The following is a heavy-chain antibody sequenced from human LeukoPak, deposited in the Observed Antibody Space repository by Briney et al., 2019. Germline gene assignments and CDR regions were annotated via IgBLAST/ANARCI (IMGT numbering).Heavy chain of an antibody. CDR2: INHSGST. CDR1: GGSFSGYY. J-gene: IGHJ4*02. Sequence: SETVSLTCAGYGGSFSGYYWSWIRQPPGKGLEGIGEINHSGSTNYNPSLKSRVTISVDTSKKQFSLKLSSVTAADTAVYYCARALGIAAAGTFAYWGQGTLVTVSS. D-gene: IGHD6-13*01. V-gene: IGHV4-34*01. CDR3: ARALGIAAAGTFAY.